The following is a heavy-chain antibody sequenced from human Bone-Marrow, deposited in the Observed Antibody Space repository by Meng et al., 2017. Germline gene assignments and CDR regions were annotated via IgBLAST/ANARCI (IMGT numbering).Heavy chain of an antibody. CDR3: ARTKEYYDSSFDL. J-gene: IGHJ4*02. CDR2: IDTKTGNP. V-gene: IGHV7-4-1*02. Sequence: ASVKVSCKASGYTLTNYAINWLRQAPGQGLEWMGWIDTKTGNPTYAQGFTGRFVFSLDTSISTAYLQISGLRAEDTAMYYCARTKEYYDSSFDLWGQGTVVTVSS. CDR1: GYTLTNYA. D-gene: IGHD3-22*01.